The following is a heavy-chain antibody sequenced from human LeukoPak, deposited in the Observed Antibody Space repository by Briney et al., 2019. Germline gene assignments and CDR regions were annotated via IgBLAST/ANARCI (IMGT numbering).Heavy chain of an antibody. J-gene: IGHJ4*02. CDR2: ISSSGSTI. Sequence: GGSLRLSCAASGFTFSDYYMSWIRQAPGKGLEWVSYISSSGSTIYYADSVKGRFTISRDNAKNSLYLQMNSLRAEDTAVYYCASSDYYDSSGYAWWGQGTLVTVSS. CDR3: ASSDYYDSSGYAW. D-gene: IGHD3-22*01. V-gene: IGHV3-11*01. CDR1: GFTFSDYY.